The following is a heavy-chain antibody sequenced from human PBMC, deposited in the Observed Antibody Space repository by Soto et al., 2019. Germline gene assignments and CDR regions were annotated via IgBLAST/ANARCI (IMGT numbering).Heavy chain of an antibody. D-gene: IGHD1-26*01. CDR3: ARRDGWEMLDGPKDIQH. J-gene: IGHJ1*01. Sequence: GESLKISCKASGYIFTSYWIGWVRQMPGKGLEWMGIIYPGDSDTRYSPSFQGQVTISADKSISTAYLQWSSLKASDTAIYYCARRDGWEMLDGPKDIQHWGQGTLVTVSS. CDR1: GYIFTSYW. CDR2: IYPGDSDT. V-gene: IGHV5-51*01.